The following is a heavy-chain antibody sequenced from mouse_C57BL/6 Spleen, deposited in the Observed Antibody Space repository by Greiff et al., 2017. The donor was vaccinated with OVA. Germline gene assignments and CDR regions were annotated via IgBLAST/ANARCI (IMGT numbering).Heavy chain of an antibody. V-gene: IGHV2-2*01. CDR3: AGIITTVVAKDYAMDY. CDR2: IWSGGST. D-gene: IGHD1-1*01. Sequence: QVQLKQSGPGLVQPSQSLSITCTVSGFSLTSYGVHWVRQSPGKGLEWLGVIWSGGSTDYNAAFISRLSISKDNSKSQVFFKMNSLQADDTAIYYGAGIITTVVAKDYAMDYWGQGTSVTVSS. CDR1: GFSLTSYG. J-gene: IGHJ4*01.